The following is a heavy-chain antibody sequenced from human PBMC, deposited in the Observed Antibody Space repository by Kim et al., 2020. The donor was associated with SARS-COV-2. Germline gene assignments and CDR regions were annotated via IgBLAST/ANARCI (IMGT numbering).Heavy chain of an antibody. CDR2: ISYDGSNK. V-gene: IGHV3-30*18. CDR1: GFTFSSYG. CDR3: AKDITAARPLSYDAFDI. D-gene: IGHD6-6*01. Sequence: GGSLRLSCAASGFTFSSYGMHWVRQAPGKGLEWVAVISYDGSNKYYADSVKGRFTISRDNSKNTLYLQMNSLRAEDTAVYYCAKDITAARPLSYDAFDIWGQETMVTVSS. J-gene: IGHJ3*02.